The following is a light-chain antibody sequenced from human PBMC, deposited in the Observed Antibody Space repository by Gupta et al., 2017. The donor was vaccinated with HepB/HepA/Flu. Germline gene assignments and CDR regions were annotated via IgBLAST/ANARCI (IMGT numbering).Light chain of an antibody. J-gene: IGKJ1*01. CDR1: QSVRRSD. V-gene: IGKV3-20*01. Sequence: VLTQSPGTLSLSPGERATLSCRASQSVRRSDLAWYQQKPGQAPRLLIEHISNKATGIPDRFSGRGSGTDSSITSRRLEPEDGAVDYWLKDASVPKTFGQGTKVEIK. CDR3: LKDASVPKT. CDR2: HIS.